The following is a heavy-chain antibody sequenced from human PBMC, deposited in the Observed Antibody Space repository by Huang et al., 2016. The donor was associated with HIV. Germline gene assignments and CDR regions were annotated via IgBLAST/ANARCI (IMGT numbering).Heavy chain of an antibody. CDR1: GVSVTRSPWS. D-gene: IGHD3-3*01. CDR2: INYDGIT. J-gene: IGHJ4*02. Sequence: QPRLQESGSGLVKPSETLSLTCSVSGVSVTRSPWSWVWVRQSPGKGRAWMASINYDGITYYKSTLKSRLTTALDTSKDQFSLKLTSVTAADTAVYFCARDIAIFGEPLDSWGQGTAVTVSS. CDR3: ARDIAIFGEPLDS. V-gene: IGHV4-39*01.